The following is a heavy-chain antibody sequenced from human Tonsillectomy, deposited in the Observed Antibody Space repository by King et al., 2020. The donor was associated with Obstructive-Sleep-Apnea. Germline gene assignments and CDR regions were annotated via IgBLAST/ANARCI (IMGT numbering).Heavy chain of an antibody. CDR1: GFTFSSYS. CDR2: ISSSSSYI. CDR3: ALLPGRSRSGWYPLIDY. Sequence: VQLVESGGGLVKPGGSLRLSCAASGFTFSSYSMNWVRQAPGKGLEWVSSISSSSSYIYYADSVKGRFTISRDNAKNSLYLQMNSLRAEDTAVYYCALLPGRSRSGWYPLIDYWGQGTLVTVSS. D-gene: IGHD6-19*01. J-gene: IGHJ4*02. V-gene: IGHV3-21*01.